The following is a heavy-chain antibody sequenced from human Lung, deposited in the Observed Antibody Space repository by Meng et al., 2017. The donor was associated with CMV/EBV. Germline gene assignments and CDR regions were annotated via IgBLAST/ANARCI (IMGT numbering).Heavy chain of an antibody. J-gene: IGHJ4*02. D-gene: IGHD6-13*01. CDR1: GYTFTSYY. Sequence: ASVXVSCKASGYTFTSYYMHWVRQAPGQGLEWMGRINPSGGSTSYAQKFQGRVTMTRDTSTSTVYMELSSLRSKDTAVYYCARVGPAAGTGFFDYWGQGTLVTFSS. CDR3: ARVGPAAGTGFFDY. CDR2: INPSGGST. V-gene: IGHV1-46*01.